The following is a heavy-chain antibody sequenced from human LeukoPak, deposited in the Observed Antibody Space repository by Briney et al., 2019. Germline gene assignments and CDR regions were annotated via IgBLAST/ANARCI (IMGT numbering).Heavy chain of an antibody. CDR3: ARDPTGDAFDI. CDR1: GGTFSSYA. J-gene: IGHJ3*02. D-gene: IGHD1-1*01. CDR2: IIPILGIA. Sequence: ASVNVSCKASGGTFSSYAISWVRQAPGQGLEWMGRIIPILGIANYAQKFQGRVTITADKSTSTAYMELSSLRSEDTAVYYCARDPTGDAFDIWGQGTMVTVSS. V-gene: IGHV1-69*04.